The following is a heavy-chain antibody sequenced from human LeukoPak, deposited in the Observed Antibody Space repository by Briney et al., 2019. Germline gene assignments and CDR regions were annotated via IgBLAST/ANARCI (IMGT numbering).Heavy chain of an antibody. CDR3: ARVYCSSTSCYGFDY. CDR1: GFTFSSYS. V-gene: IGHV3-48*01. CDR2: ISSSSSTI. Sequence: PGGSLRPSCAASGFTFSSYSMNWVRQAPGKGLEWVSYISSSSSTIYYADSVKGRFTISRDNAKNSLYLQMNSLRAEDTAVYYCARVYCSSTSCYGFDYWGQGTLVTVSS. J-gene: IGHJ4*02. D-gene: IGHD2-2*01.